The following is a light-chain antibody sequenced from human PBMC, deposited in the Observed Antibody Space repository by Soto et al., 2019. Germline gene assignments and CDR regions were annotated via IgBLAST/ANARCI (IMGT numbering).Light chain of an antibody. V-gene: IGKV3D-20*02. J-gene: IGKJ1*01. CDR1: QSVSSSY. CDR2: GVS. CDR3: HQRRNGPPTST. Sequence: IVLTQSPGTLSLSPGERATLSCRASQSVSSSYLAWYQQKPGQGPRPRSHGVSGSGTAIPDTFSGSGSGTDITLTITVLELEASEVSDYHQRRNGPPTSTFGQGTKVDIK.